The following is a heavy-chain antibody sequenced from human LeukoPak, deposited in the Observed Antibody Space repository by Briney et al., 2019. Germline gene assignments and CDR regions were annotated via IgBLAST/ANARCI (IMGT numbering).Heavy chain of an antibody. J-gene: IGHJ4*02. Sequence: SETLSLTCAVYGGSFSGYYWSWIRQPPGKGLEWIGETNHSGSTNYNPSLKSRVTISVDTSKNQFSLKLSSVTAADTAVYYCARGGRGYILYYFDYWGQGTLVTVSS. CDR2: TNHSGST. CDR3: ARGGRGYILYYFDY. V-gene: IGHV4-34*01. D-gene: IGHD5-18*01. CDR1: GGSFSGYY.